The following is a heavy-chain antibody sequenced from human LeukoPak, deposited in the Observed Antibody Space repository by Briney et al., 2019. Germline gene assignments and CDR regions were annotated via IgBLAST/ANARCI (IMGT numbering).Heavy chain of an antibody. D-gene: IGHD3-16*02. V-gene: IGHV1-2*02. CDR3: ARDKLGLGELSLYDQ. CDR1: VYTLTGYY. J-gene: IGHJ5*02. CDR2: INPNSGGT. Sequence: ASVKVSCKASVYTLTGYYMHWVRQAPGQRPEGMGWINPNSGGTKYAQKFQGRVTMTRDTSISTAYMELSRLRSDDTAMYYCARDKLGLGELSLYDQWGQGTLVTVLS.